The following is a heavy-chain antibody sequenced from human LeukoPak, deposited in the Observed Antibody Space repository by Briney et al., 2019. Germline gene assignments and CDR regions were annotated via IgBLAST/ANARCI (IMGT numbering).Heavy chain of an antibody. CDR3: AKDSKIVGPTFRSYHYMDV. J-gene: IGHJ6*03. V-gene: IGHV3-48*03. D-gene: IGHD1-26*01. CDR2: ISSSDSTI. Sequence: HPGGSLRLSCAASGFTFSSYEMNWVRQAPGKGLEWVSYISSSDSTIYYADSVKGRFTISRDNSKNTLYLQMNSLRVEDAAVYYCAKDSKIVGPTFRSYHYMDVWGKGTTVTVSS. CDR1: GFTFSSYE.